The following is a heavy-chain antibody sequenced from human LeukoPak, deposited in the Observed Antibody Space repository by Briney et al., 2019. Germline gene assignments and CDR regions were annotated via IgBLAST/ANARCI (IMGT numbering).Heavy chain of an antibody. V-gene: IGHV3-23*01. D-gene: IGHD3-22*01. CDR2: MSGSGGSA. CDR3: ARDLPGVGGYYFPTLDY. CDR1: GFTFSSYA. J-gene: IGHJ4*02. Sequence: SGGSLRLSCAASGFTFSSYAMSWVRQAPGKGLEWVSAMSGSGGSAYYADSVKGRFTISRDNSKNTLYLQMNSLRAEDTAVYYCARDLPGVGGYYFPTLDYWGQGTLVTVSS.